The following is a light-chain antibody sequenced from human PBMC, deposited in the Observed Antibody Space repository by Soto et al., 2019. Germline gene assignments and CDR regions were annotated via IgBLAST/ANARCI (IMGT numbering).Light chain of an antibody. CDR1: SSDFGSFNL. Sequence: QSALTQPASVSGSPGQSIAISCTGTSSDFGSFNLVSWYQQHPGKAPKLMIYEAYKRPSGVSDRSSVSKTGNSASLTMSRLHAEDEADYYCFSYALNSVVFGGGTKLTVL. CDR3: FSYALNSVV. V-gene: IGLV2-23*01. CDR2: EAY. J-gene: IGLJ3*02.